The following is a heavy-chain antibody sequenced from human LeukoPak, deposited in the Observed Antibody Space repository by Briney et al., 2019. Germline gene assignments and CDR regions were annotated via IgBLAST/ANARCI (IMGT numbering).Heavy chain of an antibody. CDR3: ARETSYDILTGYSTTGPRFDY. Sequence: GGSLRLSCAASGFTFSTFAMIWVRQPPGKGLEWVSYISSSGSTIYYADSVKGRFTISRDNAKNSLYLQMNSLRAEDTAVYYCARETSYDILTGYSTTGPRFDYWGQGTLVTVSS. CDR2: ISSSGSTI. CDR1: GFTFSTFA. D-gene: IGHD3-9*01. V-gene: IGHV3-48*03. J-gene: IGHJ4*02.